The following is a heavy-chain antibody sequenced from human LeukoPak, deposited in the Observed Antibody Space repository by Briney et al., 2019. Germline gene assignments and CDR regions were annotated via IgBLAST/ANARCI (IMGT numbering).Heavy chain of an antibody. J-gene: IGHJ4*02. D-gene: IGHD1-26*01. V-gene: IGHV3-7*01. CDR2: IKQDGSEK. CDR3: ARDPMVGATTSAGV. CDR1: GYTFSSYW. Sequence: GGSLRLSCAASGYTFSSYWMSWVRQAPGKGLEWVANIKQDGSEKYYVDSVKGRFTISRDNAKNSLYLQMNSLRAEDTAVYYCARDPMVGATTSAGVWGQGTLVTVSS.